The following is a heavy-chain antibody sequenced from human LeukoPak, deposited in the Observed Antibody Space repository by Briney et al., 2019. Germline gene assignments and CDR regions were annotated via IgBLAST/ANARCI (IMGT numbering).Heavy chain of an antibody. CDR3: AREGLYGSGSYXGFDV. J-gene: IGHJ3*01. D-gene: IGHD3-10*01. CDR1: GFALGTHA. V-gene: IGHV3-23*01. Sequence: PGGSLRLSCAASGFALGTHAMTWVSQAPGKGLEWVSTISGSGGSTYYADSVKGRFTISTDNSKNTLYVQMNSLRAEDTAVYYCAREGLYGSGSYXGFDVWGQGTMVTVSS. CDR2: ISGSGGST.